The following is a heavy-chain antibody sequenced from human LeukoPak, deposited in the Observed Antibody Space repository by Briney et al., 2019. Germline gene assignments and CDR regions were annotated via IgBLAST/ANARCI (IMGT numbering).Heavy chain of an antibody. CDR3: ATYCSSTSCYPDDFDY. CDR1: GGSFSGYY. D-gene: IGHD2-2*01. Sequence: SETLSLTCAVYGGSFSGYYWSWIRQPPGKGLEWIGEINHSGSTNSNPSLKSRVTISVDTSKNQFSLKLSSVTAADTAVYYCATYCSSTSCYPDDFDYWGQGTLVTVSS. V-gene: IGHV4-34*01. CDR2: INHSGST. J-gene: IGHJ4*02.